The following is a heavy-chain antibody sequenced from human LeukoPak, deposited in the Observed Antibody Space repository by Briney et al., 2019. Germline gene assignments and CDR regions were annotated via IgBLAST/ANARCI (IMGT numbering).Heavy chain of an antibody. Sequence: GGSLRLSCAASGFTFDDYGMNWVRQAPGKGLEWVSGIKWNGGSTDSVDSVKGRFTISRDNAKNSLYLQMNSLRAEDTALYYRARVGYSGYDPDAFDIWGGGTMVSVSS. V-gene: IGHV3-20*04. CDR2: IKWNGGST. J-gene: IGHJ3*02. CDR1: GFTFDDYG. D-gene: IGHD5-12*01. CDR3: ARVGYSGYDPDAFDI.